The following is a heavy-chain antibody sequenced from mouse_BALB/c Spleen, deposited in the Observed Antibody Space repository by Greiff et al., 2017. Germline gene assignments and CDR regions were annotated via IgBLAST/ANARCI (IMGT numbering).Heavy chain of an antibody. CDR2: ISYSGST. Sequence: EVKVEESGPGLVKPSQSLSLTCTVTGYSITSDYAWNWIRQFPGNKLEWMGYISYSGSTSYNPSLKSRISITRDTSKNQFFLQLNSVTTEDTATYYCARAGAWFAYWGQGTLVTVSA. D-gene: IGHD3-3*01. CDR3: ARAGAWFAY. J-gene: IGHJ3*01. V-gene: IGHV3-2*02. CDR1: GYSITSDYA.